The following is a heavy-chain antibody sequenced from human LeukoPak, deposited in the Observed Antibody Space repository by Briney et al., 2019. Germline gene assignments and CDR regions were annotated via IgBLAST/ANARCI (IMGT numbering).Heavy chain of an antibody. CDR3: ARDLSSYDPYFDY. CDR1: GYTFTGYY. Sequence: ASVKVSXKASGYTFTGYYIHWVRQAPGQGLEWMGRINPNNGGTNYAHKFQGRVTMTRDTSISTAYMELSRLRSDDTAVYYCARDLSSYDPYFDYWGQGTLVTVSS. J-gene: IGHJ4*02. CDR2: INPNNGGT. D-gene: IGHD5-18*01. V-gene: IGHV1-2*06.